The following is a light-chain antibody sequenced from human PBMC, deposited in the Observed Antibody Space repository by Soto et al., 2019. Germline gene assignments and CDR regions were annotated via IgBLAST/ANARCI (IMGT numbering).Light chain of an antibody. CDR3: QSYDSSLSGSVNWV. J-gene: IGLJ3*02. Sequence: QSVLTQPPSVSGAPGQRVTISCTGSSSNIGAGYDVHWYQQLPGTAPKLLIYGNSNRPSGVPDRFSGSKSGTSASLAITGLQAEDEADYYCQSYDSSLSGSVNWVFGGGTKLTVL. V-gene: IGLV1-40*01. CDR1: SSNIGAGYD. CDR2: GNS.